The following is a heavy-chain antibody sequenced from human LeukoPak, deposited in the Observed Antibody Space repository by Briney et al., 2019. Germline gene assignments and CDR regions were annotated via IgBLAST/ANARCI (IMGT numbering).Heavy chain of an antibody. CDR2: ISGSGGST. D-gene: IGHD3-10*01. CDR1: GFTFSSYG. V-gene: IGHV3-23*01. Sequence: GGSLRLSCAASGFTFSSYGMSWVRQAPGKGLEWVSAISGSGGSTYYADSVKGRFTISRDNSKKKLYLQMNSLRAEDTAVYYCAKGYYGSGTYGWFDPWGQGTLVTVSS. J-gene: IGHJ5*02. CDR3: AKGYYGSGTYGWFDP.